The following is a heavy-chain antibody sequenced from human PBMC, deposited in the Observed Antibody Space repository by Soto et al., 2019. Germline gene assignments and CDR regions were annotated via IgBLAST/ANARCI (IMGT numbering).Heavy chain of an antibody. CDR1: GFTFSGSA. CDR3: ARSGNYCLDC. CDR2: IRSKANSYAT. D-gene: IGHD3-22*01. Sequence: GGSLRLSCAASGFTFSGSAMHWVRQASGKGLEWVGRIRSKANSYATAYAASVKGRFTISRDDSKNTAYLQMNSLKTEDTAVYYCARSGNYCLDCWGQGTLVTVSS. V-gene: IGHV3-73*01. J-gene: IGHJ4*02.